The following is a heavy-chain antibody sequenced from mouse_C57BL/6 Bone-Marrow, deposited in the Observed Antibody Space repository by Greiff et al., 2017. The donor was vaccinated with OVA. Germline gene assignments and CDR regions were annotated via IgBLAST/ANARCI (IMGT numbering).Heavy chain of an antibody. CDR1: GYTFTSYW. J-gene: IGHJ4*01. V-gene: IGHV1-69*01. Sequence: QVHVKQPGAELVMPGASVKLSCKASGYTFTSYWMHWVKQRPGQGLEWIGEIDPSDSYTNYNQKFKGKSTLTVDKSSSTAYMQLSSLTSEDSAVYYCASWAMDYWGQGTSVTVSS. CDR3: ASWAMDY. CDR2: IDPSDSYT.